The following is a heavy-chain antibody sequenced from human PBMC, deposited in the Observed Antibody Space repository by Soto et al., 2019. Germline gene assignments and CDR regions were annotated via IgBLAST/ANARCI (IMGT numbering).Heavy chain of an antibody. Sequence: QVQLKESGPGLVKPSQTLSLTCSVSGGSIGSGDYYWSWVRQSPGKGLEWIGYIYYTGNTYYNPSLGSRVTFSVDTSQNQLSLRLSDVTVADTAVYYCARDSRRRADSGTRPLYYFDYWGQGTLVTVFS. D-gene: IGHD1-26*01. CDR3: ARDSRRRADSGTRPLYYFDY. CDR1: GGSIGSGDYY. J-gene: IGHJ4*02. V-gene: IGHV4-30-4*01. CDR2: IYYTGNT.